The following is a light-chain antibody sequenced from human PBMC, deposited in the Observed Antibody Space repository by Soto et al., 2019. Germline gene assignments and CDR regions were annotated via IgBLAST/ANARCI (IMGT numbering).Light chain of an antibody. CDR1: SSDVGSYNL. Sequence: ARTQPASVAGSPGQSITISCTGTSSDVGSYNLVSWYQQHPGKAPKLMIYEVSKRPSGVSNRFSGSKSGNTASLTISGLQAEDEADYYCCSYAGSSTSPYVFGTGTKVTVL. J-gene: IGLJ1*01. CDR2: EVS. CDR3: CSYAGSSTSPYV. V-gene: IGLV2-23*02.